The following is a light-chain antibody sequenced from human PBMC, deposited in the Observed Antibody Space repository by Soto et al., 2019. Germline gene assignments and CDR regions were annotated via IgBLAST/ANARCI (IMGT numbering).Light chain of an antibody. J-gene: IGLJ2*01. CDR1: NIGSKS. Sequence: SYELTQPPSVSVAPGQTARITCAENNIGSKSVHWYQHKAGQAPVLVVHDDSDRPSGIPERFSGSNSGNTATLTISRVEAGDEADYFCQVWDTNTDHVVFGGGTKLTVL. CDR2: DDS. V-gene: IGLV3-21*02. CDR3: QVWDTNTDHVV.